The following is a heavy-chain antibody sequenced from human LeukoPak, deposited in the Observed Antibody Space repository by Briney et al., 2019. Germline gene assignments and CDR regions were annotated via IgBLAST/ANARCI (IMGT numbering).Heavy chain of an antibody. CDR3: ARGSIAARDYYYYYMDV. CDR1: GYTFTSYY. V-gene: IGHV1-46*01. D-gene: IGHD6-6*01. CDR2: INPSGGST. Sequence: ASVKVSCKASGYTFTSYYMHWVRQAPGQGLEWMGIINPSGGSTSYAQKFQGRVTMTRDTSTSTVYMELSSRRSEDTAVYYCARGSIAARDYYYYYMDVWGKGTTVTVSS. J-gene: IGHJ6*03.